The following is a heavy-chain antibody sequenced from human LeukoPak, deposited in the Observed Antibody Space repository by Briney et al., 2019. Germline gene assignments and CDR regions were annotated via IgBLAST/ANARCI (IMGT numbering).Heavy chain of an antibody. D-gene: IGHD5-18*01. CDR3: ARDQGDNSYGCYAIWYAFDV. J-gene: IGHJ3*01. Sequence: SVKVSCKASGGTFNNYAISWVRQAPGQGLEWMGRIVPILGIANYAQEFQGRLIITADKATSSAYMELSSLRSEDTAVYYCARDQGDNSYGCYAIWYAFDVWGQGTMVTVSS. CDR2: IVPILGIA. V-gene: IGHV1-69*04. CDR1: GGTFNNYA.